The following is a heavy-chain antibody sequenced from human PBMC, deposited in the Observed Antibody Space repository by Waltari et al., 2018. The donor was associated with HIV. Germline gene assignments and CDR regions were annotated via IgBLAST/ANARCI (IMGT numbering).Heavy chain of an antibody. D-gene: IGHD6-13*01. CDR1: GFTFSNYA. V-gene: IGHV3-23*01. CDR2: ISGSAYST. Sequence: EVQLLESGGGLVQPGGSLRLSCAASGFTFSNYAMSWVRQAPGKGLEWVSAISGSAYSTYYAESVKCRFTISRDNSKNKLYLQMNSLRAEDTAVYFCVKEHQYSHTWYSYYGMDVWGQGTTVTVSS. CDR3: VKEHQYSHTWYSYYGMDV. J-gene: IGHJ6*02.